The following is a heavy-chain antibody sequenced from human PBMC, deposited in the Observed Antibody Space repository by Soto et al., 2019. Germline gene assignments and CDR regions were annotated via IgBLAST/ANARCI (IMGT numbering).Heavy chain of an antibody. CDR3: ARDKITGLFGY. D-gene: IGHD2-8*02. V-gene: IGHV4-34*01. CDR2: INHSGST. Sequence: RIRQHPGTGLEWIGEINHSGSTNYNPSLKSRVTISVDTSKNKFSLKLTSVTAADTAVYYCARDKITGLFGYWGQGPLVTVSS. J-gene: IGHJ4*02.